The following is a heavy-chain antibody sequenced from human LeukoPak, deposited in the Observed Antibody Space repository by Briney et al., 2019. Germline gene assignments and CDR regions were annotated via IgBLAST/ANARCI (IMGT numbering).Heavy chain of an antibody. Sequence: SVKVSYKASGGTFSSYAISWVRQAPGQGLEWMGGIIPIFGTANYAQKLQGRVTITADESTSTAYMELSSLRSEDTAVYYCARDPPTSGGEDAFDIWGQGTMVTVSS. CDR2: IIPIFGTA. D-gene: IGHD3-16*01. CDR1: GGTFSSYA. V-gene: IGHV1-69*13. CDR3: ARDPPTSGGEDAFDI. J-gene: IGHJ3*02.